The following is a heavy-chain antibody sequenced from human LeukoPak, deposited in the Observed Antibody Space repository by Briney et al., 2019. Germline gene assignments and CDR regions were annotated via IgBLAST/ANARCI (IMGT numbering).Heavy chain of an antibody. J-gene: IGHJ4*02. V-gene: IGHV4-39*01. CDR2: IYYSGST. CDR1: GGSISSSSYY. Sequence: SETLSLTCTVSGGSISSSSYYWGWIRQPPGKGLEWIGSIYYSGSTYYNPSLKSRVTISVDTSKNQFSLKLSSVTAADTAVYYCARQGLSGYCSSTSCPGPFDYWGQGTLVTVSS. CDR3: ARQGLSGYCSSTSCPGPFDY. D-gene: IGHD2-2*01.